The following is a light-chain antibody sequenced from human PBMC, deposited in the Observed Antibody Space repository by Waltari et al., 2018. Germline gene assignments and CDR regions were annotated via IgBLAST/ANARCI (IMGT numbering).Light chain of an antibody. CDR3: SSYTSSSTQV. V-gene: IGLV2-14*03. CDR1: RSDVGGYNY. J-gene: IGLJ1*01. CDR2: DVS. Sequence: QSALTQPPPVAGSPGQSITISYTGTRSDVGGYNYVSRYPHHPGKAPKLMIYDVSNRPSGFSNRFSGSKSGNTASLTISGLQAEDEADYYCSSYTSSSTQVFGTGTKVTVL.